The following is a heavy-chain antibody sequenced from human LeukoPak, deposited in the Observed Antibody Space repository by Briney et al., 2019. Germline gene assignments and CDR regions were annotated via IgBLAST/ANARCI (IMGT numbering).Heavy chain of an antibody. J-gene: IGHJ6*03. CDR3: ARDIVVVPAAIDYMDV. D-gene: IGHD2-2*02. V-gene: IGHV3-30*03. CDR1: GFTFSSYG. Sequence: GGSLRLSCAASGFTFSSYGMHWVRQAPGRGLEWVAVISYDGSNKYYADSVKGRFTISRDNSKNTLYLQMNSLRAEDTAVYYCARDIVVVPAAIDYMDVWGKGTTVTVSS. CDR2: ISYDGSNK.